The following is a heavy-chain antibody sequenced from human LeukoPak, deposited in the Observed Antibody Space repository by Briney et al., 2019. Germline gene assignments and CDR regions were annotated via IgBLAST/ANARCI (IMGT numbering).Heavy chain of an antibody. CDR3: ATLYSFGNDY. J-gene: IGHJ4*02. D-gene: IGHD5-18*01. CDR2: IDTDGSTT. V-gene: IGHV3-74*01. Sequence: GGSLRLSCAASGFTFSRFWMHWVRQPPGKGLVWVSRIDTDGSTTTYADSVKGRFTISRDNAKNTVYLQINSLRAEDTAVYYCATLYSFGNDYWGQGVLVTVSS. CDR1: GFTFSRFW.